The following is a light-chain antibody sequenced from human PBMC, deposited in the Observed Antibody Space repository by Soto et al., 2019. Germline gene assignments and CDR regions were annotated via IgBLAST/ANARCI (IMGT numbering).Light chain of an antibody. J-gene: IGKJ3*01. CDR3: HQYGSPPLT. V-gene: IGKV3-20*01. Sequence: EIVLTKSPGTLSLSPGERAILTCRASQSVTSSYLAWYQQRPGQAPRLLIYGASTRATGIPDRFSGSGSGTDCTLAISRLAPEDLAKYFCHQYGSPPLTFGPGTKVDIK. CDR2: GAS. CDR1: QSVTSSY.